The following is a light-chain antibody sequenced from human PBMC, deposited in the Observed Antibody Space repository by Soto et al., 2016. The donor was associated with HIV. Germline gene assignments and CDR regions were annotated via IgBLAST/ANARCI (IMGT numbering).Light chain of an antibody. V-gene: IGLV3-1*01. CDR2: QDT. Sequence: SYELTQPPSVSVSPGQTVSITCSGDRLGDKYACWYQQKPGQSPVMVIHQDTKRPSGIPERFSGSNSGNTATLTISGTQAVDEGDYYCQAWDSSTVVFGGGTKLTVV. CDR1: RLGDKY. CDR3: QAWDSSTVV. J-gene: IGLJ2*01.